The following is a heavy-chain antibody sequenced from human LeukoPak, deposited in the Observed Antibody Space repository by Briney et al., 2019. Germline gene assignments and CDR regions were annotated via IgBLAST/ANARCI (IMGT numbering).Heavy chain of an antibody. V-gene: IGHV4-39*01. CDR2: IYYSGST. J-gene: IGHJ5*02. D-gene: IGHD3-3*01. CDR3: ARRAQGYYDFWSGPAGGFDP. CDR1: GGSISSSSYY. Sequence: PSETLSLTCTVSGGSISSSSYYWGWIRQPPGKGLEWVGSIYYSGSTYYNPSLKSRVTISVDTSKNQFSLKLSSVTAADTAVYYCARRAQGYYDFWSGPAGGFDPWGQGTLVTVSS.